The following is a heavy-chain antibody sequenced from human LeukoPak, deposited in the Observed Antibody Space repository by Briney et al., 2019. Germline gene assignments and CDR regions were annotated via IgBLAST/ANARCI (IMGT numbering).Heavy chain of an antibody. CDR2: FDPEDGET. V-gene: IGHV1-24*01. Sequence: ASVKVSCKVSGYTLTELSMHWVRQAPGKGLEWMGGFDPEDGETIYAQKFQGRVTMTEDTSTDTAYMELSSLRSEDTAVYYCAASGSGWYDGDYYYGMDVWGQGTLVTVSS. D-gene: IGHD6-19*01. CDR1: GYTLTELS. J-gene: IGHJ6*02. CDR3: AASGSGWYDGDYYYGMDV.